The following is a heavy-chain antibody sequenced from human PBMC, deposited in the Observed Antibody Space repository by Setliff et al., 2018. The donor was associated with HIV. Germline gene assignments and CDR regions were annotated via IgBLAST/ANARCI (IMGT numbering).Heavy chain of an antibody. V-gene: IGHV4-59*01. Sequence: LTCTVSGGSMNTFYWSWIRQSPGTGLEWIGYIHDGGSITYNPSLRSPATISLDTSKKQFSLMLTAVTPADTAVYYCARGSGHSGFDLNFDYWGRGTLVTVSS. CDR3: ARGSGHSGFDLNFDY. CDR2: IHDGGSI. CDR1: GGSMNTFY. J-gene: IGHJ4*02. D-gene: IGHD5-12*01.